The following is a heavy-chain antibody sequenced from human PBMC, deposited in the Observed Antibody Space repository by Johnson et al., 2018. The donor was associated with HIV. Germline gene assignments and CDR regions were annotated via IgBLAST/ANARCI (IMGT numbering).Heavy chain of an antibody. CDR2: IRYDGSNK. CDR3: AKGEQLVSSRKGHDAFDI. V-gene: IGHV3-30*02. CDR1: GFTFSGHG. J-gene: IGHJ3*02. D-gene: IGHD6-6*01. Sequence: QVQLVESGGGMVQPGGSLRLSCAASGFTFSGHGIHWVRQAPGKGLEWVAFIRYDGSNKYYADSVKGRFTISRDNSKNTLYLQMNSLRVEDTAVYYCAKGEQLVSSRKGHDAFDIWGQGTMVTVSS.